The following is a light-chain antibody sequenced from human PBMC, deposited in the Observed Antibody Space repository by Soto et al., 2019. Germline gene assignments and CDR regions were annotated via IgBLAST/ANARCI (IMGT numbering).Light chain of an antibody. V-gene: IGKV3-20*01. CDR3: QQYGSSYT. CDR2: GAS. Sequence: EIVLTQSPGTLSLSTGERATLSCRASQSVSSSHLAWYQQKPGQTPRLLIYGASSRATGIPDRFSGSGSGTDFTLTISRLESEDFAVYYCQQYGSSYTFGQWTKLEIK. J-gene: IGKJ2*01. CDR1: QSVSSSH.